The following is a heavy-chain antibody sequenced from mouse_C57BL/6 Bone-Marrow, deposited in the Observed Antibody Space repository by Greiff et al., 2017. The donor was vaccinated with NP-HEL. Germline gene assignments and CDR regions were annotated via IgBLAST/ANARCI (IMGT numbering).Heavy chain of an antibody. V-gene: IGHV2-9*01. CDR1: GFSLTSYG. D-gene: IGHD2-4*01. CDR3: ATYYDYDWFGY. Sequence: QVQLKQSGPGLVAPSQSLSITCTVSGFSLTSYGVDWVRQPPGQGLEWMGVIWGGGSTNYNSALMTKMSISKDNSKSQVFLNMNSLQTDDAAMYYSATYYDYDWFGYWGKGTLVTVSA. CDR2: IWGGGST. J-gene: IGHJ3*01.